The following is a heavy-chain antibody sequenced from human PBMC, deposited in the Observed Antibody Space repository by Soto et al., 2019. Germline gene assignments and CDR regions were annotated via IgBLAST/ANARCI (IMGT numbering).Heavy chain of an antibody. CDR3: AREDGIVGATSAFDY. CDR2: INGRGNYI. CDR1: GFTFSTYN. Sequence: ESGGGLVKPGGSLRLSRAASGFTFSTYNMNWVRQAPGKGLEWVSSINGRGNYIYYTDAVKGRFTISRDNAKTSLYLQMNSLRAEDTAIYYCAREDGIVGATSAFDYWGQGALVTVSS. V-gene: IGHV3-21*01. J-gene: IGHJ4*02. D-gene: IGHD1-26*01.